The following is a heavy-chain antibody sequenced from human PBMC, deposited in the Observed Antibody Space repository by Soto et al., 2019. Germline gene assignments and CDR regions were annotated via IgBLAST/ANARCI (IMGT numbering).Heavy chain of an antibody. CDR3: AREDYGEGYFDY. CDR1: GFTFSSYS. Sequence: EVQLVESGGGLVKPGGSLRLSCAASGFTFSSYSMNWVRQAPGKGLEWVSSISNSSSYIYYADSVKGRFTISRDNAKNSLYLQMNSLRAEDTAVYYCAREDYGEGYFDYWGQGTLVTVSS. CDR2: ISNSSSYI. V-gene: IGHV3-21*01. J-gene: IGHJ4*02. D-gene: IGHD4-17*01.